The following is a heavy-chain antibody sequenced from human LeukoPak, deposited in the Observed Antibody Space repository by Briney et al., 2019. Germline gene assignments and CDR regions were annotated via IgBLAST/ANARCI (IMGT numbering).Heavy chain of an antibody. CDR3: ARHVGQQLVPYYFDY. CDR1: GGSISSGSYY. CDR2: IYTSGST. D-gene: IGHD6-13*01. Sequence: PSQTLSLTCTVSGGSISSGSYYWSWIRRPAGKGLEWIGRIYTSGSTNYNPSLKSRVTISVDTSKNQFSLKLSSVTAADTAVYYCARHVGQQLVPYYFDYWGQGTLVTVSS. J-gene: IGHJ4*02. V-gene: IGHV4-61*02.